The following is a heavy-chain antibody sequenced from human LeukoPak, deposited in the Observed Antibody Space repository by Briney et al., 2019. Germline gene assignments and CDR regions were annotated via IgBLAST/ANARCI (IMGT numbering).Heavy chain of an antibody. CDR2: ISTTSRYI. CDR3: ARERAQWLGELPRYGMDV. CDR1: GYSFSSHN. J-gene: IGHJ6*02. V-gene: IGHV3-21*06. Sequence: GGSLRLSCAASGYSFSSHNMNWVRQAPGKGLEWVSSISTTSRYIYYIDSAKGRFTISRDNAKNTLYLQMNSLRADDTAVYYCARERAQWLGELPRYGMDVWGQGTTVTVSS. D-gene: IGHD3-10*01.